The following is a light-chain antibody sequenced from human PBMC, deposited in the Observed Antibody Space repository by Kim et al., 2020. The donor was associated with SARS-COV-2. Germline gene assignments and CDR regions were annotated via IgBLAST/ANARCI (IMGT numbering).Light chain of an antibody. CDR3: QSYDSSLSGHVV. CDR1: SSNNGAGYD. Sequence: VTISCTGSSSNNGAGYDVHWYQQLPGTAPKLLIYGNSNRPSGVPDRFSGSKSGTSASLAITGLQAEDEADYYCQSYDSSLSGHVVFGGGTQLTVL. J-gene: IGLJ2*01. V-gene: IGLV1-40*01. CDR2: GNS.